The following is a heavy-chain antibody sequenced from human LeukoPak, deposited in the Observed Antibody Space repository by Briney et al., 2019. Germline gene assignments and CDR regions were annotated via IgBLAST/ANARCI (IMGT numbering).Heavy chain of an antibody. CDR1: GFTFSSYA. V-gene: IGHV3-21*01. J-gene: IGHJ5*02. CDR3: ARDPAAAGTVWFDP. CDR2: ITTSSSCI. D-gene: IGHD6-13*01. Sequence: KSGGSLRLSCAASGFTFSSYAMNWVRQAPGKGLEWVSSITTSSSCIYYADSVKGRFTISRDDAKNSLYLQMNSLRAEDTAVYYCARDPAAAGTVWFDPWGQGTLVTVSS.